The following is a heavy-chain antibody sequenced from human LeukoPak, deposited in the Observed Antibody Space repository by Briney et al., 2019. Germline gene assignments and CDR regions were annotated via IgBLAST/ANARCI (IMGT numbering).Heavy chain of an antibody. CDR1: GGSISSYY. J-gene: IGHJ3*02. V-gene: IGHV4-59*08. CDR3: ARQKEGITTDAFDI. D-gene: IGHD3-22*01. CDR2: IYYSGST. Sequence: SETLSLTCTVSGGSISSYYWSWIRQPPGKGLEWIGYIYYSGSTNYNPSLKSRVTISVDTSKNQFSLELSSVTAADTAVYYCARQKEGITTDAFDIWGQGTMVTVSS.